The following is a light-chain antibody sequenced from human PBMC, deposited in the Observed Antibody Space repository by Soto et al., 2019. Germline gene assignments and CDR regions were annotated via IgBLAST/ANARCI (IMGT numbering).Light chain of an antibody. CDR3: QQRSIG. J-gene: IGKJ2*01. Sequence: EIVLTQSPDTLSLSPGERAILSCRASQSVGTYLVWYQQKPGQAPRLLIYGASNRATGIPARFSGSGSGTDFTLTISSLEPDDVAVYYCQQRSIGFGQGTKMDIK. CDR2: GAS. V-gene: IGKV3-11*01. CDR1: QSVGTY.